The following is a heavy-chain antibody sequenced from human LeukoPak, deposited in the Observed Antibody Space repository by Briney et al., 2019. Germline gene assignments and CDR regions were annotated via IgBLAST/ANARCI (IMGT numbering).Heavy chain of an antibody. CDR3: ASSKAPPAVAGDAFDI. Sequence: SETLSLTCTVPGGSISSYYWSWIRQPPGKGLERFAHIYYSGSTNYNPSLKSRVTISVDTSKNQFSLRLCSVTAADTAVYYCASSKAPPAVAGDAFDIWGQGTMVTVSS. V-gene: IGHV4-59*01. D-gene: IGHD6-19*01. CDR1: GGSISSYY. CDR2: IYYSGST. J-gene: IGHJ3*02.